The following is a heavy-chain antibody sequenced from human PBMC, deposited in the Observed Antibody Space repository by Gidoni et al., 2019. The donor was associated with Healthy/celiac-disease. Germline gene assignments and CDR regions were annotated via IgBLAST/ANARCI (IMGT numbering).Heavy chain of an antibody. CDR3: ARRQWTRIVGAKYYFDY. J-gene: IGHJ4*02. V-gene: IGHV3-53*01. D-gene: IGHD1-26*01. CDR1: GFTVSGTY. CDR2: IYSGGST. Sequence: EVQLVESGGGLSQPGGSLRPSCAASGFTVSGTYMSWVRQAPGKGLAWVSVIYSGGSTYYADSVKGRFTISRDNSKNTLYLQMNSLRAEDTAVYYCARRQWTRIVGAKYYFDYWGQGTLVTVSS.